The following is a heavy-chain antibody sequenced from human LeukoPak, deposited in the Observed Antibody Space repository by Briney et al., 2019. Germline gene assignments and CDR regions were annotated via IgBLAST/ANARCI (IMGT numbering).Heavy chain of an antibody. D-gene: IGHD6-13*01. CDR2: ISPYSGNT. CDR1: GYTFHNYG. V-gene: IGHV1-18*01. J-gene: IGHJ4*02. Sequence: EASVKVSCKASGYTFHNYGIGWVRQAPGQGLEWMGWISPYSGNTDYTERLQGRVTMTTDTSTTTAFMELRSLRSDDTAVYYCARTSGVSAAGSPYYFDYWGQGTLVTVSS. CDR3: ARTSGVSAAGSPYYFDY.